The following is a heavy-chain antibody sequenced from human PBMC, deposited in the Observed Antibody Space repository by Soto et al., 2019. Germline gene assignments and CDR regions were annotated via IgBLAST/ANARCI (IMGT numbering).Heavy chain of an antibody. CDR2: INPAGGTT. V-gene: IGHV1-46*01. Sequence: QVQLVQSGAEVKKPGASVRISCRASGYSFTSAYVHWVRQAPGQGPEWMGIINPAGGTTYYAQKCQGRLTRTSDTSPDTGFRDRNDRTTEDTAVYFGARKVVAYEDKWGQGTRLTVSS. D-gene: IGHD5-12*01. CDR3: ARKVVAYEDK. J-gene: IGHJ4*02. CDR1: GYSFTSAY.